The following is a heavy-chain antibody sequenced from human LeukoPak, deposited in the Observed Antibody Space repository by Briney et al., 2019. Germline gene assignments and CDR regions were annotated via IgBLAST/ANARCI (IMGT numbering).Heavy chain of an antibody. Sequence: ASVKVSCKASGYTFTGYYMHWVRQAPGQGLEWVGWINPNSGGTNYAQKFQGRVTMTRDTSISTAYMELSRLRSDDTAVYYCAKVVAATRDYYDSSGYYLFDYWGQGTLVTVSS. V-gene: IGHV1-2*02. D-gene: IGHD3-22*01. CDR1: GYTFTGYY. J-gene: IGHJ4*02. CDR2: INPNSGGT. CDR3: AKVVAATRDYYDSSGYYLFDY.